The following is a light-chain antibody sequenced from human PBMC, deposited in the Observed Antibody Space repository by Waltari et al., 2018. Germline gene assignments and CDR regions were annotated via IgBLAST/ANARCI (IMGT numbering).Light chain of an antibody. V-gene: IGKV3-11*01. J-gene: IGKJ5*01. CDR2: DAS. Sequence: EIVLTQSPVTLSLAPGERATLSCWASQSVGRSLAWYPQKPGQAPRLLMYDASNRATGVPARFNGSGSGTDFTLTIISLQSEDSAVYYCQQRSNWPPITFGQGTRLEIK. CDR3: QQRSNWPPIT. CDR1: QSVGRS.